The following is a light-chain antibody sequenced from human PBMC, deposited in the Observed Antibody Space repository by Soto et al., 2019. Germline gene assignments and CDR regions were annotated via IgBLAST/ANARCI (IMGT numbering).Light chain of an antibody. V-gene: IGLV3-21*02. J-gene: IGLJ1*01. CDR2: DDS. CDR3: QVWDSSSEYV. Sequence: SYELTQSPSVSVAPGQTARITCGGANVGSKSVHWYQQKPGQAPVLVVYDDSDRPSGIPERFSGSNSGNTATLTIGRVEAGDEADYYCQVWDSSSEYVFGTGTKLTVL. CDR1: NVGSKS.